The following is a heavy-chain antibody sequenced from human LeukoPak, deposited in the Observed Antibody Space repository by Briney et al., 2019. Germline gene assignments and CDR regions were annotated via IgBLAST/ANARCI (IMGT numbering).Heavy chain of an antibody. CDR1: GYTFSNYD. J-gene: IGHJ2*01. V-gene: IGHV1-18*01. CDR3: ARGASSIAALNPFWYFDL. CDR2: ISAYNGDT. D-gene: IGHD6-6*01. Sequence: ASVKVSCKASGYTFSNYDITWVRQAPGQGLEWMGWISAYNGDTNYAQKLQGRVTMTTDTSTGTAYMELSSLRSEDTAVYYCARGASSIAALNPFWYFDLWGRGTLVTVSS.